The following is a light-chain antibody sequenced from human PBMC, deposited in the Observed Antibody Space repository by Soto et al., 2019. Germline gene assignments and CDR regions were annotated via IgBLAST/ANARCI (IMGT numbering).Light chain of an antibody. CDR2: GTS. V-gene: IGKV3-20*01. J-gene: IGKJ3*01. CDR3: QQYGSSLGFT. CDR1: QSVSSSY. Sequence: EIVLTQSPGTLSLSPGERATLSCRASQSVSSSYLAWYQQKPGQAPRLLIYGTSNRATGIPDRFSGSGSGTDFTLTISRLEPEDFAVYYCQQYGSSLGFTFGPGTKVDIK.